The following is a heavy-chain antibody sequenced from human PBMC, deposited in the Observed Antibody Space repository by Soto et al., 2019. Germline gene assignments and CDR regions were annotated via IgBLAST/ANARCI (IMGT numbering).Heavy chain of an antibody. V-gene: IGHV1-18*01. J-gene: IGHJ5*02. CDR2: ISANNGNT. CDR3: ATSLPWFDA. CDR1: GYTFTSYT. Sequence: QVRLGHSETEVKKPGGSVNVSCKASGYTFTSYTISWVRQAPGQGREWMGWISANNGNTACAQKNQARLTMIAETTTSTAYLALRSLSPDVTAEFLSATSLPWFDAWGQGTLVAVSS.